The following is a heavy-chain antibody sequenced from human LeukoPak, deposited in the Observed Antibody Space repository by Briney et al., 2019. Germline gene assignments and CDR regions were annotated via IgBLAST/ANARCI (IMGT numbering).Heavy chain of an antibody. CDR2: IYSSGNT. D-gene: IGHD2-2*02. V-gene: IGHV4-59*08. CDR3: ARRYTASPGERFDY. J-gene: IGHJ4*02. CDR1: GGSISSYY. Sequence: SETLSLTCTVSGGSISSYYWSWIRQPPGKGLEWIGYIYSSGNTNYNPSLSSRVTISLDTSKNQFSLMLRSLTAADTAVYYCARRYTASPGERFDYWGQGILVTVSS.